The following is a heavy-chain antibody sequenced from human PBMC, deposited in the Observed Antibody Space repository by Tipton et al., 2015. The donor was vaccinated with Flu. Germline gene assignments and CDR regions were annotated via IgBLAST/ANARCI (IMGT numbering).Heavy chain of an antibody. D-gene: IGHD1-26*01. CDR3: ARAHIVGAASGFDY. Sequence: TLSLTCTVSGGSISSISYYWGWIRQPPGKGLEWIGSIYYSGSTYYNPSLKRRVTISVDTSKNQFSQKLSSVTAADTAVYDCARAHIVGAASGFDYWGQGTLVTVSS. V-gene: IGHV4-39*07. CDR2: IYYSGST. J-gene: IGHJ4*02. CDR1: GGSISSISYY.